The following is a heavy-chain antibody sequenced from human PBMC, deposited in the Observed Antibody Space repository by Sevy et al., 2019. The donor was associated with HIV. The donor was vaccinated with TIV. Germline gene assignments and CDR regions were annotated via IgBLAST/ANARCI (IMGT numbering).Heavy chain of an antibody. V-gene: IGHV1-18*01. Sequence: ASVKVSCKASGYTFSGYSISWVRQAPGQGLGWMGWMNTYNGNTKYAQKVQGRVTMTTDTSTSPAYMELRGLRSDDTAVYYCARDTREKSFDYWGQGTLVTVSS. CDR1: GYTFSGYS. CDR3: ARDTREKSFDY. CDR2: MNTYNGNT. J-gene: IGHJ4*02.